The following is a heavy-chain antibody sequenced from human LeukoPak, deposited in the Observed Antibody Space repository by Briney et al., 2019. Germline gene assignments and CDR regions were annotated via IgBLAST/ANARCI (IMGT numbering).Heavy chain of an antibody. CDR3: AIEYSSSRYYYYYYMDV. V-gene: IGHV1-2*02. Sequence: ASVKVSCRASGYTFTGYYMHWVRQAPGQGLEWMGWINPNSGGTNYAQKFQGRVTMTRDTSISTAYMELSRLRSDDTAVYYCAIEYSSSRYYYYYYMDVWGKGTTVTVSS. D-gene: IGHD6-6*01. CDR1: GYTFTGYY. J-gene: IGHJ6*03. CDR2: INPNSGGT.